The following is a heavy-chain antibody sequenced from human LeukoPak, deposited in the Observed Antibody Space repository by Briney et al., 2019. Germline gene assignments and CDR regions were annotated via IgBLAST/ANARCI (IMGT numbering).Heavy chain of an antibody. CDR2: ISAYNGNT. J-gene: IGHJ6*03. CDR1: GYTFTSYG. D-gene: IGHD3-10*01. Sequence: GASVKVSCKASGYTFTSYGISWVRQAPGQGLEWMGWISAYNGNTNYAQKLQGRVTMTRNTSISTAYMELSSLRSEDTAVYYCARGEYYYGSGSYFLKWYYYYYMDVWGKGTTVTISS. CDR3: ARGEYYYGSGSYFLKWYYYYYMDV. V-gene: IGHV1-18*01.